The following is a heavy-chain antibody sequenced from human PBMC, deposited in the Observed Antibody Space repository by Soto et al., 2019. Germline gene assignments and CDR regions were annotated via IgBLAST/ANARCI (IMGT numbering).Heavy chain of an antibody. D-gene: IGHD2-15*01. CDR2: IYYSGST. J-gene: IGHJ4*02. CDR1: GGSISSGGYY. Sequence: QVQLQESGPGLVKPSQTLSLTCTVSGGSISSGGYYWSWIRQHPGKGLEWIGYIYYSGSTYYNPSLTSRVTISXXTXKXXFSLKLSSVTAADTAVYYCARGRYCSGGSCYLFDYWGQGTLVTVSS. CDR3: ARGRYCSGGSCYLFDY. V-gene: IGHV4-31*03.